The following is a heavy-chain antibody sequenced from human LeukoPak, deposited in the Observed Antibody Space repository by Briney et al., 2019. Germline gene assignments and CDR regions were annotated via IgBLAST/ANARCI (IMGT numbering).Heavy chain of an antibody. D-gene: IGHD4-11*01. Sequence: SETLSLTCTVSGVYINSHSYYWVWLRHPPGKGLEWFGSVYYDGTSYSNPSLKSRAAVFVDTSRDQFSLDLSFVTAADTALYYCVRHISTDTGYFDSCGQGTLVSVSS. J-gene: IGHJ4*02. CDR1: GVYINSHSYY. CDR3: VRHISTDTGYFDS. V-gene: IGHV4-39*01. CDR2: VYYDGTS.